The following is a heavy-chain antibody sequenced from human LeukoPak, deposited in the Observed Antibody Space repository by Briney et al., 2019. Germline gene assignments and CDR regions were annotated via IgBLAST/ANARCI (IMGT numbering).Heavy chain of an antibody. CDR2: ISIGTSFI. D-gene: IGHD3-3*01. V-gene: IGHV3-21*01. CDR3: ARSPTFGGWFDP. CDR1: GFTFSSYN. Sequence: GGSLRLSCAASGFTFSSYNMNWVRQAPGKGLEWVAYISIGTSFIYYADSVKGRFTISRDNAKNSLYLQVNSLRAEDTAVYYCARSPTFGGWFDPWGQGTLVTVSS. J-gene: IGHJ5*02.